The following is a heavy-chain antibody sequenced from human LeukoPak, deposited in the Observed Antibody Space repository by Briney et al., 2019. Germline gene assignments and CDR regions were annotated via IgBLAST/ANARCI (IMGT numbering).Heavy chain of an antibody. Sequence: SETLSLTCTVSGYSISSGYYWGWIRQPPGKGLEWIGSIYHSGSTYYNPSLKSRVTISVDTSKNQFSLKLSSVTAADTAVYYCARTRLWPTGTFDYWGQGTLVTVSS. V-gene: IGHV4-38-2*02. CDR3: ARTRLWPTGTFDY. CDR1: GYSISSGYY. CDR2: IYHSGST. J-gene: IGHJ4*02. D-gene: IGHD5-18*01.